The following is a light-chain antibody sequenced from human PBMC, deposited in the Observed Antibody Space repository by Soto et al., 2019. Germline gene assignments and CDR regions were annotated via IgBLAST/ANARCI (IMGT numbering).Light chain of an antibody. V-gene: IGKV1-5*03. Sequence: DIPMTQSPSTLSASVGDRVTITCRASQSISSGLACYQQKPGKAPKVLISKASTLQSGVPSRFSGSRSATEFTLTVSSLQPDDFAPYYCQQYNSYPYTFGQGTKLEIE. CDR3: QQYNSYPYT. CDR2: KAS. CDR1: QSISSG. J-gene: IGKJ2*01.